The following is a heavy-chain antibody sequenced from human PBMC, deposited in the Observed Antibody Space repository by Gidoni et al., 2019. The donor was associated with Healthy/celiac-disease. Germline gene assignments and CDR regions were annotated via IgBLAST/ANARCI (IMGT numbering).Heavy chain of an antibody. Sequence: EVQLVESGGGLVQPGGSLRLSCAASGFPFSSYWMHWVRQAPGKGLVWVSRINSDGSSTSYADSVKGRFTISRDNAKNTLYLQMNSLRAEDTAVYYCARDRIVGAREAFDIWGQGTMVTVSS. CDR1: GFPFSSYW. CDR3: ARDRIVGAREAFDI. V-gene: IGHV3-74*01. D-gene: IGHD1-26*01. CDR2: INSDGSST. J-gene: IGHJ3*02.